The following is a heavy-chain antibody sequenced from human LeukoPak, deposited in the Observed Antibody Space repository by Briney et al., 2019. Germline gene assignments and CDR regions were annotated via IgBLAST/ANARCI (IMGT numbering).Heavy chain of an antibody. Sequence: ASGKVSCKASGGTFSSYAISWVRQAPGQGLEWMGGIIPIFGTANYAQKFQGRVTITADESTSTAYMELSSLRSEDTAVYYCARVRCSSTSCPYYYYYMDVWGKGTTVTVSS. J-gene: IGHJ6*03. V-gene: IGHV1-69*13. CDR1: GGTFSSYA. CDR3: ARVRCSSTSCPYYYYYMDV. CDR2: IIPIFGTA. D-gene: IGHD2-2*01.